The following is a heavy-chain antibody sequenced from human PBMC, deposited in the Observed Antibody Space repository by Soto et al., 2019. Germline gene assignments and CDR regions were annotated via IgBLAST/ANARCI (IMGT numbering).Heavy chain of an antibody. V-gene: IGHV4-4*02. Sequence: TLSLTCAVSGCSISSSNLWSWVRQPPGKVLEWIGEIYHSGSTNYNPSLKSRVTISVDKSKNQFSLKLSSVTAADTAVYYCARDGSSCSGGSCYSNWFDPWGQGTLVTVSS. J-gene: IGHJ5*02. D-gene: IGHD2-15*01. CDR1: GCSISSSNL. CDR2: IYHSGST. CDR3: ARDGSSCSGGSCYSNWFDP.